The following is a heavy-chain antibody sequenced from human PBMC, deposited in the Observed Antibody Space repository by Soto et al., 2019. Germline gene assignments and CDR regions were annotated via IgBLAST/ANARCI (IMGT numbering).Heavy chain of an antibody. D-gene: IGHD2-15*01. V-gene: IGHV3-53*01. CDR1: GFTVGSND. Sequence: GSLRLSCAASGFTVGSNDMSWVRQAPGKGLEWVSVIYSGGSTYYADSVKGRFTISRDNSKNTLYLMTNSLTAEDTAGYYCATSALDVWGQGTTVTVSS. CDR2: IYSGGST. J-gene: IGHJ6*02. CDR3: ATSALDV.